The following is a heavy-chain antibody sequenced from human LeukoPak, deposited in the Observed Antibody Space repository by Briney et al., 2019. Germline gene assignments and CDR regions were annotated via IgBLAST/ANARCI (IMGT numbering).Heavy chain of an antibody. CDR3: GSYGSGSYYWGEKEDY. V-gene: IGHV3-30*02. CDR2: IRFDGSIE. J-gene: IGHJ4*02. Sequence: PGGSLRLSCAASGFTFSIYDIYWVRQAPGKGLEWVAFIRFDGSIEYYADSVKGRFTISRDNSKNTLYLQMNSLKTEDTAVYYCGSYGSGSYYWGEKEDYWGQGTLVTVSS. D-gene: IGHD3-10*01. CDR1: GFTFSIYD.